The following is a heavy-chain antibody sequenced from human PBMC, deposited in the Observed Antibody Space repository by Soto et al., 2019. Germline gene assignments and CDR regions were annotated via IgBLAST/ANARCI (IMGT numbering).Heavy chain of an antibody. Sequence: QVQLVESGGGVVQPGRSLRLSCAASGFTFSTYGMHWVRQAPGKGLEWVAIIWYDGSNKYYADSVKGRFTISRDNSKNTLYLQMNRLSAEDTAVYYCARADCSGAYCYSWPFNYGVDVWGQGTTVTVS. CDR3: ARADCSGAYCYSWPFNYGVDV. J-gene: IGHJ6*02. CDR1: GFTFSTYG. D-gene: IGHD2-15*01. V-gene: IGHV3-33*01. CDR2: IWYDGSNK.